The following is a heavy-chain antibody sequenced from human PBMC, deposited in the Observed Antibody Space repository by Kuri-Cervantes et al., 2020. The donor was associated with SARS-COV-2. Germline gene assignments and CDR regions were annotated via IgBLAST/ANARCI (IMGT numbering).Heavy chain of an antibody. CDR2: IYYSGST. D-gene: IGHD6-13*01. CDR3: ASAPRGYSGKWPDY. CDR1: GGSISSYY. Sequence: ESLKISCAVSGGSISSYYWSWIRQPPGKGLEWIGYIYYSGSTNYNPSLKSRVTISVDTSKNQFSLNLRSVTAADTATYYCASAPRGYSGKWPDYWGQGTLVTVSS. J-gene: IGHJ4*02. V-gene: IGHV4-59*08.